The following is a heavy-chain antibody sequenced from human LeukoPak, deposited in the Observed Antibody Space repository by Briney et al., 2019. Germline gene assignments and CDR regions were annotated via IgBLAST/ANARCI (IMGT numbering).Heavy chain of an antibody. CDR1: GFTFSSYG. Sequence: GSLRLSCAASGFTFSSYGMSWVRQAPGKGLEWIGTIFNSGSTHYNPSLKSRVTISVDTSKNQFSLNLSSVTAADTAVYYCATPSYSSSWGTIDVWGQGTMVTVSS. J-gene: IGHJ3*01. CDR3: ATPSYSSSWGTIDV. D-gene: IGHD6-13*01. CDR2: IFNSGST. V-gene: IGHV4-38-2*01.